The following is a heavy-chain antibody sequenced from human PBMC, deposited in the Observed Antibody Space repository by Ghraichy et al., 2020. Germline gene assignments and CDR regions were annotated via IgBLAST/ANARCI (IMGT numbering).Heavy chain of an antibody. CDR1: GGSFSGYY. CDR2: INHSGST. V-gene: IGHV4-34*01. J-gene: IGHJ5*02. CDR3: ARAHSNPQEGSGSYYNAWFDP. D-gene: IGHD3-10*01. Sequence: SETLSLTCAVYGGSFSGYYWSWIRQPPGKGLEWIGEINHSGSTNYNPSLKSRVTISVDTSKNQFSLKLSSVTAADTAVYYCARAHSNPQEGSGSYYNAWFDPWGQGTLVTVSS.